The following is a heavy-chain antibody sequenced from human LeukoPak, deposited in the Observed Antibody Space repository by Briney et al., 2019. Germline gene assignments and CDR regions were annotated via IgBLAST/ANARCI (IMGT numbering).Heavy chain of an antibody. V-gene: IGHV4-4*07. J-gene: IGHJ4*02. D-gene: IGHD3-22*01. CDR3: ARGGRLLGKFDY. Sequence: SETLSLTCTVSGGSISSYYWSWIRQPAGKGLEWIGRIYTSGTTNYNPSLKSRVTISVDTSTNQFSLKLSSVTAADTAVYFCARGGRLLGKFDYWGQGTLVTVSS. CDR1: GGSISSYY. CDR2: IYTSGTT.